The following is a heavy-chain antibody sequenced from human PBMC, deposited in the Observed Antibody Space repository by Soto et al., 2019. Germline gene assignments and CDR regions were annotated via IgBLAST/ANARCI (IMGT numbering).Heavy chain of an antibody. V-gene: IGHV4-31*03. CDR1: GGSISSGGYY. D-gene: IGHD2-15*01. Sequence: SETLSLTCTVSGGSISSGGYYWSWIRQHPGKGLEWIGYIYYSGSTYYNPSLKSRVTISVDTSKNQFSLKLSSVTAADTAVYYCARGLPLAAVFDYWGQGALVTVSS. CDR2: IYYSGST. CDR3: ARGLPLAAVFDY. J-gene: IGHJ4*02.